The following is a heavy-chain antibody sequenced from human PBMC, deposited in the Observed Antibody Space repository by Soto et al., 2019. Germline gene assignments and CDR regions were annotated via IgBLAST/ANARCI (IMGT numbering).Heavy chain of an antibody. D-gene: IGHD3-10*01. Sequence: ASVKVSCKASGGTFSSYTISWVRQAPGQGLEWMGRIIPILGIANYAQKFQGRVTITADKSTSTAYMELSSLRSEDTAVYYCARARFGELLKGAFDIWGQGTMVTVSS. CDR2: IIPILGIA. V-gene: IGHV1-69*02. J-gene: IGHJ3*02. CDR3: ARARFGELLKGAFDI. CDR1: GGTFSSYT.